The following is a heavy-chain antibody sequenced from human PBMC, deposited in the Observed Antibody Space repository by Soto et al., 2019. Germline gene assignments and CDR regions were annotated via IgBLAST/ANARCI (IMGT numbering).Heavy chain of an antibody. CDR3: ARVLPPFDP. CDR1: GYTFTSYD. Sequence: GASVKVSCTASGYTFTSYDINWVRQATGQGLEWMGWMNPNSGNTGYAQKLQGRVTMTTDTSTSTAYMELRSLRSDDTAVYYCARVLPPFDPWGQGTLVTVSS. J-gene: IGHJ5*02. V-gene: IGHV1-8*01. CDR2: MNPNSGNT.